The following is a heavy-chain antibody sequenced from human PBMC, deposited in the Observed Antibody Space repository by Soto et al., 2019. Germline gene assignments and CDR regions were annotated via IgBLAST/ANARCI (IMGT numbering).Heavy chain of an antibody. V-gene: IGHV3-33*01. CDR2: IWYDGSNK. CDR3: AREEPQYGMDV. J-gene: IGHJ6*02. Sequence: GGSLRLSCAASGFTFSSYGIHWLRQAPVKGLEWVAGIWYDGSNKYYADSVKGRFTISRDNSKNTLYLQMNSLRAEDTAVYYCAREEPQYGMDVWGQGTTVTVSS. CDR1: GFTFSSYG. D-gene: IGHD1-26*01.